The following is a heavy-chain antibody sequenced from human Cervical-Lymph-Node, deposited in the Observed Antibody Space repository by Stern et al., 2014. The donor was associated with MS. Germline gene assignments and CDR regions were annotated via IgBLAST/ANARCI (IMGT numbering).Heavy chain of an antibody. Sequence: QITLKESGPALVKPTQALTLTCTFSGFSLSTSGMRVSWIRQPPGKALEWLARIDLDDDKFYSTSLKPRLTISKDTSKNQVVFTMTNMDPVDTATYYCARSFYDYESAALGPFDYWGQGTLVTVSS. J-gene: IGHJ4*02. V-gene: IGHV2-70*04. CDR2: IDLDDDK. CDR3: ARSFYDYESAALGPFDY. D-gene: IGHD3-22*01. CDR1: GFSLSTSGMR.